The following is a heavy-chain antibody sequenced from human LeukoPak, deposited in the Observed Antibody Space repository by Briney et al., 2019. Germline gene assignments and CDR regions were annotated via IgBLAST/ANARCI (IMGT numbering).Heavy chain of an antibody. Sequence: ASVKVSCKASGYTFTGYYMHWVRQAPGQGVEWMGWINPNSGGTNYAQKFQGRVTMTRDTSISTAYMELSRLRSDDTAVYYCARGAVAGTLGYYGMDVWGQGTTVTVSS. CDR2: INPNSGGT. J-gene: IGHJ6*02. CDR3: ARGAVAGTLGYYGMDV. V-gene: IGHV1-2*02. CDR1: GYTFTGYY. D-gene: IGHD6-19*01.